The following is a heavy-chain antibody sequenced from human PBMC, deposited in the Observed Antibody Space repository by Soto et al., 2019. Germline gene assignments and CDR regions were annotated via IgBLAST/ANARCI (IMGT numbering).Heavy chain of an antibody. V-gene: IGHV1-69*13. J-gene: IGHJ6*02. CDR1: GGTFSSYA. D-gene: IGHD1-7*01. Sequence: GASVKVSCKASGGTFSSYAISWVRQAPGQGLEWMGGIIPIFGTANYAQKFQGRVTITADESTSTAYMELSSLRSEDTAVYYCARTPWNSGYYYGMDVWGQGTTVTVSS. CDR2: IIPIFGTA. CDR3: ARTPWNSGYYYGMDV.